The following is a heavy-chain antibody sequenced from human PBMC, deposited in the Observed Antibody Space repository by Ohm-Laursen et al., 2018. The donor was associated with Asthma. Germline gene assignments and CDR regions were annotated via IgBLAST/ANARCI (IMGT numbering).Heavy chain of an antibody. CDR2: ISTSGGST. CDR3: ARGSYDDYGDY. CDR1: GFTFSSYA. D-gene: IGHD3-16*01. Sequence: SLRLSCAASGFTFSSYAMTWVRQAPGKGLEWVSTISTSGGSTYYADSGKGRFTISRDNSKNTLYLQMNSLRAEDTAVYYCARGSYDDYGDYWGQGTLVTVSS. V-gene: IGHV3-23*01. J-gene: IGHJ4*02.